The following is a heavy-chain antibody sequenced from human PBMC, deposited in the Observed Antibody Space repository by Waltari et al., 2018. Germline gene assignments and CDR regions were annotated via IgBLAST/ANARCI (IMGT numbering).Heavy chain of an antibody. CDR3: ARRISSGWTSNWLDP. V-gene: IGHV3-23*01. CDR1: GLTFSTYA. D-gene: IGHD6-19*01. CDR2: ISAANST. J-gene: IGHJ5*02. Sequence: EARLLESGGGLVQPGGSLRLSCAASGLTFSTYALSWVRQDPGKGLEWVSSISAANSTYYADSVKDRFSISRDNSKNTVYLQMNSLTADDTAIYYCARRISSGWTSNWLDPWGQGTLVSVSS.